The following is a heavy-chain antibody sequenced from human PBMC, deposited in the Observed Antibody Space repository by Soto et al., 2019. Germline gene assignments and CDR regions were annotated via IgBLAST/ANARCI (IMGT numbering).Heavy chain of an antibody. CDR1: GFTFSSYA. CDR3: ASGTGYCSGGSCYYYGMDV. J-gene: IGHJ6*02. CDR2: ISYDGSNK. V-gene: IGHV3-30-3*01. D-gene: IGHD2-15*01. Sequence: SGGSLRLSCAASGFTFSSYAMHWVRQAPGKGLEWVAVISYDGSNKYYADSVKGRFTISRDNSKNTLYLQMNSLRAEDTAVYYCASGTGYCSGGSCYYYGMDVWGQGTTVTVSS.